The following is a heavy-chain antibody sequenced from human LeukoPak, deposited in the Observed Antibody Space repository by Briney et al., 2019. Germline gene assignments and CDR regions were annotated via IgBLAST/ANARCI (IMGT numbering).Heavy chain of an antibody. V-gene: IGHV1-18*01. CDR3: ARGGSGSPRNWFDP. CDR2: ISGYNGHP. CDR1: GYTFTNYG. J-gene: IGHJ5*02. D-gene: IGHD3-10*01. Sequence: ASVKVSCKASGYTFTNYGISWVRQAPGQGLEWMGWISGYNGHPNYAEKLQGRVTMTRDTSTSTLYMELSSLRSEDTAVYYCARGGSGSPRNWFDPWGQGTLVTVSS.